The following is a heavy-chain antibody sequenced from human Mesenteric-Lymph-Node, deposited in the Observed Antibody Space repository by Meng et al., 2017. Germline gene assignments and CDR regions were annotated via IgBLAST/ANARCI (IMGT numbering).Heavy chain of an antibody. Sequence: VQLQQWGAGLLKPSETLSLTCAVYGGSFSGYYWSWIRQPPGKGLEWIGEINHSGSTNYNPSLKSRVTISVDTSKNQFSLKLSSVTAADTAVYYCARGPTTYFDYWGQGTLVTVSS. CDR1: GGSFSGYY. J-gene: IGHJ4*02. V-gene: IGHV4-34*01. CDR2: INHSGST. CDR3: ARGPTTYFDY. D-gene: IGHD4-17*01.